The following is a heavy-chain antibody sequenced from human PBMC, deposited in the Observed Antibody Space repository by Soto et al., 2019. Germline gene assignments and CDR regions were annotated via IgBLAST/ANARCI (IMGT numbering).Heavy chain of an antibody. CDR1: GFPFSSRA. J-gene: IGHJ5*02. CDR2: ITGSGTIK. CDR3: AEWARYCSGDDCRA. V-gene: IGHV3-23*01. Sequence: EVQLLESGGGLVQPGGSLRLSCAASGFPFSSRAMSWVRQAPGKGLEWVSAITGSGTIKYYADSVKGRFTITRDTSKNTIYLQMNSLRADDTAVYYCAEWARYCSGDDCRAWGQGTLVTVSS. D-gene: IGHD2-15*01.